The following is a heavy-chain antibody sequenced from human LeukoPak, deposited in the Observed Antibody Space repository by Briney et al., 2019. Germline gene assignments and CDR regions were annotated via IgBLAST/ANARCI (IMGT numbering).Heavy chain of an antibody. V-gene: IGHV1-8*01. J-gene: IGHJ4*02. CDR2: MNPNSGNT. CDR1: GYTFTSYD. D-gene: IGHD2-15*01. CDR3: AVGYCSGGSCSVVKY. Sequence: ASVRVSCKASGYTFTSYDINWVRQATGQGLEWMGWMNPNSGNTGYAQKFQGRVTMTRNTSISTAYMELSSLRSEDTAVYYCAVGYCSGGSCSVVKYWGQGTLVTVSS.